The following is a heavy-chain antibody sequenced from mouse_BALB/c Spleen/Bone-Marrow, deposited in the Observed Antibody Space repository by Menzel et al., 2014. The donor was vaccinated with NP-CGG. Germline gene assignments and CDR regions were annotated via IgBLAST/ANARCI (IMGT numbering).Heavy chain of an antibody. V-gene: IGHV1S130*01. D-gene: IGHD4-1*01. Sequence: QVLLQKSGSVLVRPGVSVKLSCKASGYTFTSSWMHRAKQRPGQGLEWIGEIHPNSGNTNYNEKFKGKATLTVDASSSTANGHLSSLASKHPAVYYYARSGFVCWGQGTPHTVSS. CDR2: IHPNSGNT. CDR3: ARSGFVC. J-gene: IGHJ2*01. CDR1: GYTFTSSW.